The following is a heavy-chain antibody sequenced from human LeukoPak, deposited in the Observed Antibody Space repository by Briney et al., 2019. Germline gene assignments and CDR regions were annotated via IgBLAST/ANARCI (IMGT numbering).Heavy chain of an antibody. CDR3: ATTPYSGSYRPYYFDY. CDR2: VDPEDGET. D-gene: IGHD1-26*01. J-gene: IGHJ4*02. Sequence: ASVKVSCKVSGYTFTGYYVHWVQQAPGKGLEWMGLVDPEDGETIYAEKFQGRVTITADTSTDTAYMELSSLRSEDTAVYYCATTPYSGSYRPYYFDYWGQGTLVTVSS. V-gene: IGHV1-69-2*01. CDR1: GYTFTGYY.